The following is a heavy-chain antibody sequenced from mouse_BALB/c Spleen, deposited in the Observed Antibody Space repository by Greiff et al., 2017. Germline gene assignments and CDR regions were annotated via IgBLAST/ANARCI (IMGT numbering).Heavy chain of an antibody. CDR2: SRNKANDYTT. V-gene: IGHV7-1*02. CDR1: GFTFSDFY. J-gene: IGHJ1*01. CDR3: ARDALYYGYFDV. Sequence: EVNVVESGGGLVQPGGSLRLSCATSGFTFSDFYMEWVRQPPGKRLEWIAASRNKANDYTTEYSASVKGRFIVSRDTSQSILYLQMNALRAEDTAIYYCARDALYYGYFDVWGAGTTVTVSS. D-gene: IGHD2-1*01.